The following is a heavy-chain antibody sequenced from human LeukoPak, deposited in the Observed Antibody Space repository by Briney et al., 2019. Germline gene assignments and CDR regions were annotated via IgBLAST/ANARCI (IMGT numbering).Heavy chain of an antibody. Sequence: GGSRSPSCAAPGFTFSSYPMHWVRQAPGKGLEWVAVISYDGSNKYYADSVKGRFTISRDNSKNTLYLQMNSLRAEDTAVYYCARDGDIVATTLFDYWGQGTLVTVSS. V-gene: IGHV3-30-3*01. CDR2: ISYDGSNK. CDR3: ARDGDIVATTLFDY. CDR1: GFTFSSYP. D-gene: IGHD5-12*01. J-gene: IGHJ4*02.